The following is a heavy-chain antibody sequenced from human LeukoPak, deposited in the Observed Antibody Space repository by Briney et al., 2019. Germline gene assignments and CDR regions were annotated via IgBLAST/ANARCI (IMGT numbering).Heavy chain of an antibody. V-gene: IGHV4-59*08. Sequence: PSETLSLTCTVSGGSISSYYWSWIRKPPGKGLEWIGYIYYSGSTNYNPSLKSPVTISVDTSKNQFSLKLSSVTAADTAVYYCASALVHLDYGMDVWGQGTTVTVSS. CDR3: ASALVHLDYGMDV. D-gene: IGHD6-13*01. CDR2: IYYSGST. CDR1: GGSISSYY. J-gene: IGHJ6*02.